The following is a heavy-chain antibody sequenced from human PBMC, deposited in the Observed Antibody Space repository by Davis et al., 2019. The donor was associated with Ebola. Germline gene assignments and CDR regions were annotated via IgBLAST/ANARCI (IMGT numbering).Heavy chain of an antibody. CDR2: IYYSGST. CDR1: GGSISSSSYY. V-gene: IGHV4-39*01. Sequence: MPSETLSLTCTVSGGSISSSSYYWGWIRQPPGKGLEWIGSIYYSGSTYYNPSLKSRVTISVDTSKNQFSLKLSSVTAADTAVYYCASYLTYYYDSSGYYSTYYFDYWGQGTLVTVSS. D-gene: IGHD3-22*01. J-gene: IGHJ4*02. CDR3: ASYLTYYYDSSGYYSTYYFDY.